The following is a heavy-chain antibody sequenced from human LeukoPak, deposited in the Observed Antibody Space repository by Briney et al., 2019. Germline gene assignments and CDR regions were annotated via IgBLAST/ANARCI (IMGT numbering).Heavy chain of an antibody. Sequence: PGGSLRLSCAASGFTFSNAWMSWVRQAPGKGLEWVGRSKSKTDGGTTDYAAPVKGRFTISRDDSKNTLYLQMNSLKTEDTAVYYCTTDPSAHYDFWSGYVTPFDYWGQGTLVTVSS. D-gene: IGHD3-3*01. CDR2: SKSKTDGGTT. CDR3: TTDPSAHYDFWSGYVTPFDY. V-gene: IGHV3-15*01. J-gene: IGHJ4*02. CDR1: GFTFSNAW.